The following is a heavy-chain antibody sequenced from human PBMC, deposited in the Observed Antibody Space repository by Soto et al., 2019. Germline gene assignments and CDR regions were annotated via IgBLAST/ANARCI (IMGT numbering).Heavy chain of an antibody. D-gene: IGHD6-19*01. Sequence: EVQLVESGGGLVQPGESLRLSCAASGFSISSYWMNWVRQAPGKGLEWVAIIRKDGGEKYYVDSVEGLFTISRDNAKKSLYLQLTRPRGEDTAVYFCAAGSGWLIDYWGRGPLVTVSS. CDR3: AAGSGWLIDY. CDR1: GFSISSYW. CDR2: IRKDGGEK. V-gene: IGHV3-7*03. J-gene: IGHJ4*02.